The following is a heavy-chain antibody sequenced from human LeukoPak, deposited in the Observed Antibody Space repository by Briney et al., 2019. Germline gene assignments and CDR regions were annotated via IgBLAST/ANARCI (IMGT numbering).Heavy chain of an antibody. CDR1: GFTFSSYW. CDR2: IKQDGSEK. J-gene: IGHJ4*02. V-gene: IGHV3-7*01. Sequence: GGSLRLSCAASGFTFSSYWMSWVRQAPGKGLEWVANIKQDGSEKYYVDSVKGRFTISRDNAKNSLYLQMSSLRAEDTAVYYCARVRTIFGVVNPFFYFDYWGQGTLVTVSS. CDR3: ARVRTIFGVVNPFFYFDY. D-gene: IGHD3-3*01.